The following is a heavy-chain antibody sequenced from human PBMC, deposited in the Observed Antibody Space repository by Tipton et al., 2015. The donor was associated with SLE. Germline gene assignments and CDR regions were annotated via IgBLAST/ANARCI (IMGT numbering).Heavy chain of an antibody. CDR2: IYSGGGT. D-gene: IGHD3-10*01. CDR1: GGSISSHS. CDR3: ARGAKERITLVRVRPYYFDY. V-gene: IGHV4-59*11. Sequence: LRLSCTVSGGSISSHSWSWIRQPPGKTLEWIGYIYSGGGTNYNPSLQSRVSISVDTSKNQISLKLTSVTAADTAVYYCARGAKERITLVRVRPYYFDYWGQGSLVTVSS. J-gene: IGHJ4*01.